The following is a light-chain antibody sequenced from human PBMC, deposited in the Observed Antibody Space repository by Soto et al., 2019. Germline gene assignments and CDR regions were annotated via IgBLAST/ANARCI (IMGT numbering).Light chain of an antibody. CDR2: EVS. J-gene: IGLJ2*01. CDR1: SSDVGGYNF. Sequence: QSVLTQPPSASGSPGQSVTISCTGTSSDVGGYNFVSWYQQHPGKAPKVLIYEVSQRPSGVPDRFSGSKSGNTASLTVSGLQAEDGADYYCSSYAGSDKAVVFGGGTKVTVL. V-gene: IGLV2-8*01. CDR3: SSYAGSDKAVV.